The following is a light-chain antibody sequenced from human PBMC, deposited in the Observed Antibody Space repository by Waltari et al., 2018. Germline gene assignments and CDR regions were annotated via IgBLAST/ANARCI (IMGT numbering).Light chain of an antibody. Sequence: QSSLTQPRSVSGPPGPSVTIPCTCTTRHVGAYNWLPWYQHHPGRAPKLMIYGVQERPSGVPDRFSGSKSANTASLTISGLQAEDEADYFCCSYAGDYKVVFGGGTKLTVL. J-gene: IGLJ2*01. V-gene: IGLV2-11*01. CDR2: GVQ. CDR3: CSYAGDYKVV. CDR1: TRHVGAYNW.